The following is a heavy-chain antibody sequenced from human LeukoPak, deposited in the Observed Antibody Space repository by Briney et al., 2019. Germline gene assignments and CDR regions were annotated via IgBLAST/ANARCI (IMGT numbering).Heavy chain of an antibody. CDR2: INHSGST. J-gene: IGHJ6*03. Sequence: SETLSLTCTVSGGSITSYYWSWIRQPPGKGLEWIGEINHSGSTNYNPSLKSRVTISVDTSKNQFSLKLSSVTAADTAVYYCATHSSWYYYYYMDVWGKGTTVTVSS. CDR3: ATHSSWYYYYYMDV. CDR1: GGSITSYY. V-gene: IGHV4-34*01. D-gene: IGHD6-13*01.